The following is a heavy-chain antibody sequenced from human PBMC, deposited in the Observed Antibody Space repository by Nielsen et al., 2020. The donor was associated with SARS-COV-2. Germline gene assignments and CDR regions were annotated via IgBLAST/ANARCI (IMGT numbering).Heavy chain of an antibody. J-gene: IGHJ4*02. V-gene: IGHV4-61*02. Sequence: SETLSLTCTVSGGSISSGSYYWSWIRQPAGKGLEWIGRIYTSGSTNYNPSLKSRVTISVDTSKNQFSLKLSSVTAADTAVYYCARGIDYWGQGTLVTVSS. CDR3: ARGIDY. CDR2: IYTSGST. CDR1: GGSISSGSYY.